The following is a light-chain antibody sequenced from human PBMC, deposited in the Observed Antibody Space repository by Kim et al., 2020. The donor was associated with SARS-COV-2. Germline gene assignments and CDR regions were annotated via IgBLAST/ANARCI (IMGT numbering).Light chain of an antibody. Sequence: ETVLTQSPGTVSLSPGERATISCRASQSVGTSYLAWYQQKPGLAPRLLIYGVFNRATGIPDKFSGSGSGTDFTLTINNLEPEDFAVYYCQHHGNSPILFGQGTRLEIK. CDR1: QSVGTSY. CDR3: QHHGNSPIL. J-gene: IGKJ5*01. CDR2: GVF. V-gene: IGKV3-20*01.